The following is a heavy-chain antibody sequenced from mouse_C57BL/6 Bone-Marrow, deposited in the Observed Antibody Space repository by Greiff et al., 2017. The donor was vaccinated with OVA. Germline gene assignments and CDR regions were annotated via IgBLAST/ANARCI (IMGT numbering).Heavy chain of an antibody. V-gene: IGHV5-17*01. D-gene: IGHD2-4*01. Sequence: EVMLVESGGGLVKPGGSLKLSCAASGFTFSDYGMHWVRQAPEKGLEWVAYISSGSSTIYYADTVKGRFTISRDNAKNTLFLQMTSLRSEDTAMYYCARGRLRNWYFDVWGTGTTVTVSS. CDR1: GFTFSDYG. CDR2: ISSGSSTI. J-gene: IGHJ1*03. CDR3: ARGRLRNWYFDV.